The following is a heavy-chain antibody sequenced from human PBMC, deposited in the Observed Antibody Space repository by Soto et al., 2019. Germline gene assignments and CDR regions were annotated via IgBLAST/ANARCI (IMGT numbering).Heavy chain of an antibody. CDR3: ARDSSPREFDY. V-gene: IGHV3-30-3*01. Sequence: GGSLRLSCAASGFTFSSYAMHWVRQAPGKGLEWVTFISFDETNEYYADSVKGRFTISRDNSKKTLFLQMSSLRPEDTAVYFCARDSSPREFDYWGQGTLVTVSS. CDR2: ISFDETNE. CDR1: GFTFSSYA. J-gene: IGHJ4*02.